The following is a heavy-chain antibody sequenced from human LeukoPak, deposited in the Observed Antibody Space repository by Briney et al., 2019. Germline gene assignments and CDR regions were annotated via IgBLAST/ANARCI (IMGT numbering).Heavy chain of an antibody. CDR2: ISAYNGDT. D-gene: IGHD5-24*01. Sequence: GASVTVSCKASGYTFTSYGFSWVRQAPGRGLEWVGWISAYNGDTNYAQKVQGRVTMTTDTSTSTAYMELRSLRSDDTAVYYCARDSVAMSTIRDFGYWGQGTLVTVSS. CDR1: GYTFTSYG. V-gene: IGHV1-18*01. CDR3: ARDSVAMSTIRDFGY. J-gene: IGHJ4*02.